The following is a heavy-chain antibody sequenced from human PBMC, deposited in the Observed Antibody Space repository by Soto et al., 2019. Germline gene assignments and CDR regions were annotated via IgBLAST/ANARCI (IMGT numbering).Heavy chain of an antibody. V-gene: IGHV5-51*01. J-gene: IGHJ3*02. CDR2: FFPRDSDA. CDR3: ARLRRADGYNSPLSYDAFDI. D-gene: IGHD5-12*01. CDR1: GYTFASFW. Sequence: HGESLKISFKGSGYTFASFWVGLVRQMPGSGLDWMVIFFPRDSDARYSPSFHGQVTISADKSNSTAYLQWGSLQASDTAIYYCARLRRADGYNSPLSYDAFDIWGQGTEVTV.